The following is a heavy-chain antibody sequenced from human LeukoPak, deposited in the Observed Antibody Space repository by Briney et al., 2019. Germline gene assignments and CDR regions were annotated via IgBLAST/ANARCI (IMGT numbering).Heavy chain of an antibody. V-gene: IGHV3-33*01. CDR2: IWYDGSNK. D-gene: IGHD3-22*01. J-gene: IGHJ4*02. CDR3: ARRGYYDTSGYLFDY. Sequence: PGGSLRLSCAASGFTFSSYGMHWVRQAPGKGLEWVVVIWYDGSNKYYADSVKGRFTISRDNSKNTLYLQMNSLRAEDTAVYYCARRGYYDTSGYLFDYWGQGTLVTVSS. CDR1: GFTFSSYG.